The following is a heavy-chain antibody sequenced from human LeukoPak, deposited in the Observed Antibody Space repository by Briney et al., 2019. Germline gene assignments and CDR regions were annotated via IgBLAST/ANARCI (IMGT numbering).Heavy chain of an antibody. Sequence: GGSLRLSCAASGFSFGSYAMGWTRQAPGQGLEWVSAISGSGSHANYAESVKGRFTISRDNSKNTLYLQMNSLRAEDTAVYYCARDKAQDSVYYGMDVWGQGTTVTVSS. CDR3: ARDKAQDSVYYGMDV. D-gene: IGHD6-6*01. V-gene: IGHV3-23*01. CDR1: GFSFGSYA. J-gene: IGHJ6*02. CDR2: ISGSGSHA.